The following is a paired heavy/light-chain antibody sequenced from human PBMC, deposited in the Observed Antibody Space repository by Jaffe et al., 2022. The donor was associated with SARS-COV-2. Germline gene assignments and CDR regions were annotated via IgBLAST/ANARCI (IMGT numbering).Light chain of an antibody. Sequence: QSALTQPPSASGSPGQSVTISCTGTSSDVGGYNYVSWYQQHPGKAPKLMIYEVSKRPSGVPDRFSGSKSGNTASLTVSGLQAEDEADYYCSSYAGSNNFVFGTGTKVTVL. CDR1: SSDVGGYNY. CDR3: SSYAGSNNFV. CDR2: EVS. V-gene: IGLV2-8*01. J-gene: IGLJ1*01.
Heavy chain of an antibody. CDR2: ISSSSSYT. CDR1: GFTFSDYY. V-gene: IGHV3-11*06. D-gene: IGHD3-3*01. CDR3: ARGEEGYYDFWSGSPQPMDV. Sequence: QVQLVESGGGLVKPGGSLRLSCAASGFTFSDYYMSWIRQAPGKGLEWVSYISSSSSYTNYADSVKGRFTISRDNAKNSLYLQMNSLRAEDTAVYYCARGEEGYYDFWSGSPQPMDVWGQGTTVTVSS. J-gene: IGHJ6*02.